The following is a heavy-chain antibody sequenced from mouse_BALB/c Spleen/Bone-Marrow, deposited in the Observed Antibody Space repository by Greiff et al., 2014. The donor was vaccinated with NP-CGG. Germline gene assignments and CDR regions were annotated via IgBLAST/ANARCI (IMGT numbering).Heavy chain of an antibody. Sequence: VQLVESGAELVRPGTSVKLSCKASGYTFTSYWMNWVKQRPEQGLEWIGRIDPYDSETHYNQKFKDKAILTVDKSSSTAYMQLSSLTAEDSAVYYCARRALDAMDYWGQGTSVTVSS. CDR3: ARRALDAMDY. D-gene: IGHD2-10*02. CDR1: GYTFTSYW. CDR2: IDPYDSET. V-gene: IGHV1-52*01. J-gene: IGHJ4*01.